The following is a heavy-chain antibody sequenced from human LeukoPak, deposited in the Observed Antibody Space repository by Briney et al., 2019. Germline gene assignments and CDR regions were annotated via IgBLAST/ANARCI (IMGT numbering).Heavy chain of an antibody. CDR2: IYYSGST. CDR1: GGSISSYY. J-gene: IGHJ6*02. CDR3: ARPAIAAAANNNYYYGMDV. Sequence: SETLSLTCTVSGGSISSYYWSWIRQPPGKGLEWIGYIYYSGSTNYNPSLKSRVTISVDTSKNQFSLKLSSVTAADTAVYYCARPAIAAAANNNYYYGMDVWGQGTTVTVSS. V-gene: IGHV4-59*08. D-gene: IGHD6-13*01.